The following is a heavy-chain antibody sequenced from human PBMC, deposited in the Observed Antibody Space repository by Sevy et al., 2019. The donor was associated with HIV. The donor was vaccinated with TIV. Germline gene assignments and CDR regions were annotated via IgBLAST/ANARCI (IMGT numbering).Heavy chain of an antibody. CDR1: GFTFSDYG. Sequence: GGSLRLSCAASGFTFSDYGMAWVRQAPGKGLEWVAVISFDGSSKFYADSVKGRFTFSRDTSRNTLFLQMNSLRSEDTAVYYCAKGSSSAGPGLLDYWGQGTLVTVS. CDR2: ISFDGSSK. J-gene: IGHJ4*02. D-gene: IGHD6-6*01. V-gene: IGHV3-30*18. CDR3: AKGSSSAGPGLLDY.